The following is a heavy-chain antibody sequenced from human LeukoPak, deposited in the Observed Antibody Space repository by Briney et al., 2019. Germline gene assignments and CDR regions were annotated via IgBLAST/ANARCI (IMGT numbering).Heavy chain of an antibody. CDR3: AARKVRGVWFYLDY. CDR2: IYDDNT. V-gene: IGHV3-23*01. Sequence: GVTLRLSCAASGFTVSAYAMAWVRQAPGKGLEWVSTIYDDNTYYADSVKGRFAISTDNSKNTLYLQMNSLRVEDTAVYFCAARKVRGVWFYLDYWGQGTLVTVSS. J-gene: IGHJ4*02. CDR1: GFTVSAYA. D-gene: IGHD3-10*01.